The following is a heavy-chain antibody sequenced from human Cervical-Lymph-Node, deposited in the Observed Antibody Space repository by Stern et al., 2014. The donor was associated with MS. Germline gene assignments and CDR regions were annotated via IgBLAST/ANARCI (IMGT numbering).Heavy chain of an antibody. CDR1: GFTFSSYG. J-gene: IGHJ4*02. V-gene: IGHV3-33*01. CDR3: ARDRHDLGYCSGGSCYLPDY. CDR2: IWYDGSNK. D-gene: IGHD2-15*01. Sequence: MQLVESGGGVVQPGRSLRLSCAASGFTFSSYGMHWVRQAPGKGLEWVAVIWYDGSNKYYADSVKGRFTISRDNSKNTLYLQMNSLRAEDTAVYYCARDRHDLGYCSGGSCYLPDYGGQGTLATVPS.